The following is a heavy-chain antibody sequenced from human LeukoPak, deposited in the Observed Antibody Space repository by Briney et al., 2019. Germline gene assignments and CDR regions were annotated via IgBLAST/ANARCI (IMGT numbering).Heavy chain of an antibody. D-gene: IGHD6-6*01. J-gene: IGHJ4*02. CDR3: SRFSSVAAQY. CDR1: RFTLSDYA. Sequence: GGSLRLSCATSRFTLSDYAMNWVRQAPGKGLEWVSYISSTSNTIYYADSVKGRFTISRDNAKNSLYLQMNSLRAEDTAVYYCSRFSSVAAQYWGQGTLVTVSS. CDR2: ISSTSNTI. V-gene: IGHV3-48*01.